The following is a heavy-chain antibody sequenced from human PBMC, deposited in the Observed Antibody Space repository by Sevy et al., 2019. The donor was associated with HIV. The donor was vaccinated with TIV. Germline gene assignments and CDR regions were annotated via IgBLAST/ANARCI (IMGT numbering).Heavy chain of an antibody. V-gene: IGHV3-64*02. CDR3: ARESMATDAFDI. J-gene: IGHJ3*02. Sequence: GGSLRLSCAASGFTFSSYAMHWVRQAPGKGLEYVSAISSNGGSTYYADSVKGRFTISRDNSKNTRYLQMGSLRAEDMAVYYCARESMATDAFDIWGQGTMVTVSS. D-gene: IGHD5-12*01. CDR1: GFTFSSYA. CDR2: ISSNGGST.